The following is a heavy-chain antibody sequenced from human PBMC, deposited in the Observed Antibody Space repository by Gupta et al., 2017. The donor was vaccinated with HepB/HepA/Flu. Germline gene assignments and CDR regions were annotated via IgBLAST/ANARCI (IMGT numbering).Heavy chain of an antibody. J-gene: IGHJ6*02. Sequence: QAHLVESGGGVVQPGRSLRPSCTASQFILSNYAMNWVRQAPGEGLEWLAVISFNGKTTYYADSVKGRFVISRDNSQRTLSLQMNGLRPDDTAVYYCARDLNPGEVAADYFYYAMDVWGQGTTVTVSS. CDR1: QFILSNYA. CDR3: ARDLNPGEVAADYFYYAMDV. CDR2: ISFNGKTT. V-gene: IGHV3-30*09. D-gene: IGHD2-15*01.